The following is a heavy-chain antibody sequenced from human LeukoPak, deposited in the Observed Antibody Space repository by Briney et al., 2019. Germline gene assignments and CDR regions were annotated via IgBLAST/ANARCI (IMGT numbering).Heavy chain of an antibody. V-gene: IGHV3-53*04. J-gene: IGHJ6*02. D-gene: IGHD3-10*01. Sequence: PGGSLRLSCAASGFTVSSNYMSWVRQAPGKGLEWVSGIYSGGSTYYADSVKGRFTISRHNSKNTLYLQMNSLRAEDTAVYYCAGPYYYGSGSYPTPNYGMDVWGQGTTVTVSS. CDR2: IYSGGST. CDR3: AGPYYYGSGSYPTPNYGMDV. CDR1: GFTVSSNY.